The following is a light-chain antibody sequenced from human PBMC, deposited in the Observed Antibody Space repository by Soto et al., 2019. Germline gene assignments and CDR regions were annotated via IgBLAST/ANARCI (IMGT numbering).Light chain of an antibody. CDR1: QGIRND. CDR2: GAS. V-gene: IGKV1-39*01. J-gene: IGKJ4*01. CDR3: QQNFSPLLS. Sequence: DIQMTQSPSSLSASVGDRVSITCRASQGIRNDLGWYQRRPGKAPKVLIYGASTLQSGVPARFSGSGSGTEFTLTITNFQPEDFATYYCQQNFSPLLSFGGGTKVDIK.